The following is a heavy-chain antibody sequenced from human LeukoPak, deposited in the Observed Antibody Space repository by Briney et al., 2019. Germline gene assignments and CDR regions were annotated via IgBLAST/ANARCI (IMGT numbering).Heavy chain of an antibody. Sequence: GRSLRLSCAASGFTFSSYAMHWVRQAPGKGLEWVAVISYDGSNKYYADSVKGRFTISRDNSKNTLYLQMNSLRAEDTAMYYCARRGYCSSTSCPLWFDPWGQGTLVTVSS. D-gene: IGHD2-2*01. CDR3: ARRGYCSSTSCPLWFDP. CDR1: GFTFSSYA. V-gene: IGHV3-30-3*01. J-gene: IGHJ5*02. CDR2: ISYDGSNK.